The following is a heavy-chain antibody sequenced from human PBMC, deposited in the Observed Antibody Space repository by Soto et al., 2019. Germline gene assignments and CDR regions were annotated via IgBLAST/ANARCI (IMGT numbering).Heavy chain of an antibody. Sequence: EVQLLESGGGLVQPGGSLRLSCAASGFTFSNYAMSWVRQAPGKGLEWVSAISTSGTRTYYADSLKGRFTISRDNSKNTLYLPMHSLRAEDTDVYFCAQNGGSGAFYAFDYWGQGTLVTVSS. CDR2: ISTSGTRT. CDR1: GFTFSNYA. D-gene: IGHD3-10*01. CDR3: AQNGGSGAFYAFDY. J-gene: IGHJ4*02. V-gene: IGHV3-23*01.